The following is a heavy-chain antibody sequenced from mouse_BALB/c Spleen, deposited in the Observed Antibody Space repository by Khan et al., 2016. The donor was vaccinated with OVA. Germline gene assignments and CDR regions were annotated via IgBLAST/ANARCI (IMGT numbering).Heavy chain of an antibody. V-gene: IGHV1-4*01. D-gene: IGHD2-14*01. Sequence: QIQLVRSGAELARPGASVKMSCKASGYTFTTYTMHWVKQRPGQGLEWIGYINPSNGYTNYNQTFKDKSTLPADKSSSTAYMQLSSRTSHYTAVYDCARGGAYYRSDGWFSYWGQGTLGTVSA. CDR2: INPSNGYT. J-gene: IGHJ3*01. CDR1: GYTFTTYT. CDR3: ARGGAYYRSDGWFSY.